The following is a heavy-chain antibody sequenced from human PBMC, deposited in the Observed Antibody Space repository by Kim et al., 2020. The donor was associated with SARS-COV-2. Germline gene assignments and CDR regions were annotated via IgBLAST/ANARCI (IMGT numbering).Heavy chain of an antibody. CDR1: GGTFSNYA. V-gene: IGHV1-69*13. CDR2: IIPIFGAV. D-gene: IGHD5-18*01. J-gene: IGHJ5*02. CDR3: ASGPDTATWAWFDP. Sequence: ASVKVSCKVSGGTFSNYAISWVRQAPGQGLEWMGGIIPIFGAVEYAQKFQGRVTITADESTTTTYMELSSLRSEDTAVYYCASGPDTATWAWFDPWGQGTLITVSS.